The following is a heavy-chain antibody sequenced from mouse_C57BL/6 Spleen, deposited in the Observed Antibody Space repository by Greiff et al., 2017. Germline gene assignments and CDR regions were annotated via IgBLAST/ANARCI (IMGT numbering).Heavy chain of an antibody. CDR2: ISSGGSYT. D-gene: IGHD1-1*01. V-gene: IGHV5-6*01. CDR1: GFTFSSYG. Sequence: EVKLMESGGDLVKPGGSLKLSCAASGFTFSSYGMSWVRQTPDKRLEWVATISSGGSYTYYPDSVKGRFTISRDNAKNTLYLQMSSLKSEDTAMYYCARDYGSSDFDYWGQGTTLTVSS. CDR3: ARDYGSSDFDY. J-gene: IGHJ2*01.